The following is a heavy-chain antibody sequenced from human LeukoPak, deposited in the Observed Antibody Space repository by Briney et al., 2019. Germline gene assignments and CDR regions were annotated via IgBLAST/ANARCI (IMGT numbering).Heavy chain of an antibody. CDR1: GFIFNTYW. Sequence: GGSLRLSCGASGFIFNTYWMAWVRQTPEKGLQWAADIKTDGSAKYYVDSVKGRFTISRDNAKNSLYLQMNSLRAEDTAVYYCARVHYFYGGNSEVYFDYWGQGTLVTVSS. J-gene: IGHJ4*02. CDR3: ARVHYFYGGNSEVYFDY. V-gene: IGHV3-7*01. D-gene: IGHD4-23*01. CDR2: IKTDGSAK.